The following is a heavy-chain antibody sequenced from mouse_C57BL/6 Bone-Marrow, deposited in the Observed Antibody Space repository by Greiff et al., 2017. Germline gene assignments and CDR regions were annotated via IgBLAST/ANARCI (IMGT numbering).Heavy chain of an antibody. Sequence: EVKLVESGGGLVQPGGSLSLSCAASGSTFTAYYMSWVRQPPGKALEWLGFIRNKANGYTTEYSASVKGRFTISRDNSQSILYLQMNALRAEDGATYYCANRYYSNPFAYWGQGTLVTVSA. CDR3: ANRYYSNPFAY. CDR1: GSTFTAYY. CDR2: IRNKANGYTT. J-gene: IGHJ3*01. D-gene: IGHD2-5*01. V-gene: IGHV7-3*01.